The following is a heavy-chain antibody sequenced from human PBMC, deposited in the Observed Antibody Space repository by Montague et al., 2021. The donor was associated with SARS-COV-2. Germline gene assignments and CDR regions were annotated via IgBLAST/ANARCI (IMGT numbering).Heavy chain of an antibody. CDR3: ARDRRGWVQRYYYMDV. CDR1: GGSISSYY. CDR2: IYYSGST. J-gene: IGHJ6*03. V-gene: IGHV4-59*01. D-gene: IGHD1-1*01. Sequence: SETLSLTCTVSGGSISSYYWSWIRQPPGKGLEWIGYIYYSGSTHYNPSLKSRVTISVDTSKNQFSLKLSPVTAADTAVYYCARDRRGWVQRYYYMDVWGKGTTVTVSS.